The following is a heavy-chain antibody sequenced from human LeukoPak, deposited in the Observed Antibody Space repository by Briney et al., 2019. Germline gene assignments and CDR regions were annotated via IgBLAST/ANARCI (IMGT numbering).Heavy chain of an antibody. Sequence: RAGGSLRLSCAASGFTFTNAWMSWVRQAPGKWLEWVGRIKSITAGGTTDYAASVKGRFTMSRDDSKNTLYLQMNSLKIEDTAVYFCTTDYQLWLMGYYYYYGMDAWGQGTTVTVSS. CDR1: GFTFTNAW. V-gene: IGHV3-15*01. CDR3: TTDYQLWLMGYYYYYGMDA. D-gene: IGHD5-18*01. J-gene: IGHJ6*02. CDR2: IKSITAGGTT.